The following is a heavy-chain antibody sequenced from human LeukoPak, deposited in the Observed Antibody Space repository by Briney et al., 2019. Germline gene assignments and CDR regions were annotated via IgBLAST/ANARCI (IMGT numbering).Heavy chain of an antibody. Sequence: AGGSLRLSCAASGFTFSSYSMNWVRQAPGKGLEWVGRIKSKTDGGTTDYAAPVKGRFTISRDDSKNTLYLQMNSLKTEDTAVYYCTTDHLYYDFWSGYYNFDYWGQGTLVTVSS. D-gene: IGHD3-3*01. CDR3: TTDHLYYDFWSGYYNFDY. CDR1: GFTFSSYS. CDR2: IKSKTDGGTT. J-gene: IGHJ4*02. V-gene: IGHV3-15*07.